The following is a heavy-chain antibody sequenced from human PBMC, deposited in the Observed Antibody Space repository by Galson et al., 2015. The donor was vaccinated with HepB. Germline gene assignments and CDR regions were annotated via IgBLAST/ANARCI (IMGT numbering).Heavy chain of an antibody. CDR2: ISSSSSTI. CDR3: ARGLGYCSGGSCYGFDY. Sequence: SLRLSCAASGFTFSSYSMNWVRQAPGKGLEWVSYISSSSSTIYYADSVKGRFTISRDNAKNSLYLQMNSLRAEDTAVYYCARGLGYCSGGSCYGFDYWGQGTLVTVSS. V-gene: IGHV3-48*01. D-gene: IGHD2-15*01. CDR1: GFTFSSYS. J-gene: IGHJ4*02.